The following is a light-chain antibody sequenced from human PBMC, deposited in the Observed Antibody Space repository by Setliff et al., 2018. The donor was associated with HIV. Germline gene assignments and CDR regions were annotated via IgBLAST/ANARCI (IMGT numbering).Light chain of an antibody. CDR2: DVS. CDR1: SSDVGGYNS. J-gene: IGLJ3*02. CDR3: CSYTGSGSFLWM. Sequence: QSALTQPRSVSGSPGQSVTISCTGTSSDVGGYNSVSWYRHHPGKAPKLVIHDVSKRPSGVPDRFSGSKSGNTASLTISGLQTEDDADYYCCSYTGSGSFLWMFGGGTKVTV. V-gene: IGLV2-11*01.